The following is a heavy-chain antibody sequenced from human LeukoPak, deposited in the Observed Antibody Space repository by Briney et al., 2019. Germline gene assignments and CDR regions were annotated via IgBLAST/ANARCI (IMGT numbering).Heavy chain of an antibody. CDR1: GGSIRNYY. J-gene: IGHJ3*02. CDR2: IYSSGST. CDR3: ARAGTRAGGAFDI. D-gene: IGHD4-23*01. Sequence: SETLSLTCTVSGGSIRNYYWNWIRQPAGKGLEWIGRIYSSGSTNYNPSLKSRVTMSVDTSKNQFSLKLSSVTAADTAVYFCARAGTRAGGAFDIWGQGTMVTVSS. V-gene: IGHV4-4*07.